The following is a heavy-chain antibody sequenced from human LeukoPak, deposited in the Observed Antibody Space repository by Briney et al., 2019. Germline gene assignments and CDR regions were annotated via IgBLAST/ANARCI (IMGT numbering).Heavy chain of an antibody. V-gene: IGHV3-30*02. D-gene: IGHD3-3*01. J-gene: IGHJ3*02. CDR1: GFSLSSHG. CDR2: IKANARHI. Sequence: GGSLSLSCAAFGFSLSSHGMDWVRQAPGKGLGWVAFIKANARHIYYAESVNGRFPISRDHSKNRLYLQMNSLRTEDTAVYYCANELWSGPSDAFDIWGRGTMVTVSS. CDR3: ANELWSGPSDAFDI.